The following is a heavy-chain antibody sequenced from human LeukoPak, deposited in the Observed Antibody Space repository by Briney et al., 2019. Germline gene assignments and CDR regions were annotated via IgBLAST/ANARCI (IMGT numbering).Heavy chain of an antibody. CDR2: IKQDGSET. CDR1: GFTFRIYW. J-gene: IGHJ3*02. Sequence: GGSLRLLCAASGFTFRIYWMRWVRHARGEGREWVDSIKQDGSETRYVDSMKGRFTIFRDNTKASLYLQMNSLRAEDTAVYYCARYGLGDTFDIWGQGTVVTVSS. CDR3: ARYGLGDTFDI. V-gene: IGHV3-7*01. D-gene: IGHD3-10*01.